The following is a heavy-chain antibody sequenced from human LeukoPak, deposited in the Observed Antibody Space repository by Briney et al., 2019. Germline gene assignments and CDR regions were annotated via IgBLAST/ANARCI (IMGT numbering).Heavy chain of an antibody. CDR3: AASGFGFGELPSYFYYYMDV. D-gene: IGHD3-10*01. CDR1: GYTFTSYD. CDR2: MNPNSGNT. J-gene: IGHJ6*03. Sequence: ASVKVSCKASGYTFTSYDINWVRQATGQGLEWMGWMNPNSGNTGYAQKFQGRVTITRNTSIGTAYMELSSLRCEDTAVYYCAASGFGFGELPSYFYYYMDVWGKGTTVTISS. V-gene: IGHV1-8*03.